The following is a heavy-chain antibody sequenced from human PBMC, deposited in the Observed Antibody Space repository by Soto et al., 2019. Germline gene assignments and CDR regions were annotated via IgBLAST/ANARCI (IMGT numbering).Heavy chain of an antibody. J-gene: IGHJ6*02. CDR1: GDSISSADYY. V-gene: IGHV4-30-4*01. CDR3: ARDLWVEPELYYYGMDV. CDR2: IFYSGTT. D-gene: IGHD1-1*01. Sequence: LSETLSLTCTVSGDSISSADYYWSWIRQTPGKGLEWIGHIFYSGTTYYNPSLKSRLTISVGTSKNHFSLRLTSVTAADTAVYYCARDLWVEPELYYYGMDVWGQGTTVTVSS.